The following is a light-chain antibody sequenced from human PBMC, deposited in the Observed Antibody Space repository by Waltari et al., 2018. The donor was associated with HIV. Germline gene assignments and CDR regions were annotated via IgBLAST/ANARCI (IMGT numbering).Light chain of an antibody. J-gene: IGLJ2*01. V-gene: IGLV1-47*01. Sequence: QSVPTQPPSASGTPGQRVIIACSGSSSNIGSYYVYWYQQLPGTAPKLLIYRNNQRPAGVPDRFSGSKSGTSASLAISGLRSEDEADYYCAAWADSLSAVVFGGGTKLTVL. CDR2: RNN. CDR3: AAWADSLSAVV. CDR1: SSNIGSYY.